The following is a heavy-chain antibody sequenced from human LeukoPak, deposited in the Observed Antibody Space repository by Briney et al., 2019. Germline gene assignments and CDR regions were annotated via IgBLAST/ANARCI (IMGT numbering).Heavy chain of an antibody. D-gene: IGHD3-22*01. J-gene: IGHJ4*02. CDR2: ISSNGGSA. CDR1: GFTFSSYA. V-gene: IGHV3-64*01. Sequence: GGSLRLSCAASGFTFSSYAMPWVRQAPGKGLDYVSAISSNGGSAYYANSVKGRFTISRDNSKNTLYLQMGSLRAEDMAVYYCARAYSYYYDSSGYYSPPDYWGQGTLVTVSS. CDR3: ARAYSYYYDSSGYYSPPDY.